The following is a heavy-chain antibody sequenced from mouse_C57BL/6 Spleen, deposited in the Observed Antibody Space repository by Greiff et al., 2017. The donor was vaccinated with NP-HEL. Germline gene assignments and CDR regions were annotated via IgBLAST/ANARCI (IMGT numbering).Heavy chain of an antibody. Sequence: EVQVVESGGDLVKPGGSLKLSCAASGFTFSSYGMSWVRQTPDKRLEWVATISSGGSYTYYPDSVKGRFTISRDNAKNTLYLQMSSLKSEDTAIYYCAIPGDYGSTWYFDVWGTGTTVTVSS. J-gene: IGHJ1*03. CDR2: ISSGGSYT. CDR3: AIPGDYGSTWYFDV. D-gene: IGHD1-1*01. V-gene: IGHV5-6*01. CDR1: GFTFSSYG.